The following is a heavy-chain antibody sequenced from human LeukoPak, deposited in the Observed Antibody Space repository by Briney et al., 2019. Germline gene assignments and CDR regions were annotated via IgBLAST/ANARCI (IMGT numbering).Heavy chain of an antibody. Sequence: GESLKISCKGSGYTFTSYWIAWMRQMPGKGLDWMGIIYPGDSDTRYSPSFQGQVTISADKSISTAYLQWSSLKASDTAMYYCARPADGSYYNYFDYWGQGTLVTVSS. D-gene: IGHD1-26*01. CDR3: ARPADGSYYNYFDY. CDR2: IYPGDSDT. V-gene: IGHV5-51*01. CDR1: GYTFTSYW. J-gene: IGHJ4*02.